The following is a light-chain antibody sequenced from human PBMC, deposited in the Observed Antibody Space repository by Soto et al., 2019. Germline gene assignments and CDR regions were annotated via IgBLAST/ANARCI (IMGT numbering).Light chain of an antibody. CDR1: QCVSSN. J-gene: IGKJ1*01. V-gene: IGKV3-15*01. CDR3: QQYNNWRT. Sequence: VMTQSPVSLPVTLGQAASISCRASQCVSSNLAWYQQKPGQAPRLLIYGASTRATGIPARFSGSGSGTEFTLTISSLQSEDFAVYYCQQYNNWRTFGQGTKVDIK. CDR2: GAS.